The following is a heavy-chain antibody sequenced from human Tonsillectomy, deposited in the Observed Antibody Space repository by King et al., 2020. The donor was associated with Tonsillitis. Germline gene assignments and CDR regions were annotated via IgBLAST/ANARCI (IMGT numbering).Heavy chain of an antibody. CDR3: ARGGAFDI. CDR2: IYYSGST. V-gene: IGHV4-59*01. J-gene: IGHJ3*02. Sequence: QLQESGPGLVKPSETLSLTCTVSGGSISSYYWSWVRQPPGKGLEWSGYIYYSGSTNYNPSIKRRVTISVDTSKNQFSLKLSSVTAADTAVYYFARGGAFDIWGQGTMVTVSS. D-gene: IGHD1-26*01. CDR1: GGSISSYY.